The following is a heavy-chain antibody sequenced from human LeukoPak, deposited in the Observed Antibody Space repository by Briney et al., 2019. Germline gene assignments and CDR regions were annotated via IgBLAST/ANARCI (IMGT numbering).Heavy chain of an antibody. V-gene: IGHV3-48*02. J-gene: IGHJ4*02. Sequence: GGSLRLSCAAFGFTFSSYSMNWVRQAPGKGLEWVSYISSSSGTIYYADSVKGRFTISRDNAENSLYLQMNSLRDEDTAVYYCARDLNLYDSSGYYPRWGQGTLVTVSS. CDR1: GFTFSSYS. CDR2: ISSSSGTI. CDR3: ARDLNLYDSSGYYPR. D-gene: IGHD3-22*01.